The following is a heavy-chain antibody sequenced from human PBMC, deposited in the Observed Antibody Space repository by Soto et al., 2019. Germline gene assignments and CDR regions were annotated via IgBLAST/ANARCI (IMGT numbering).Heavy chain of an antibody. CDR2: IFDSDTT. V-gene: IGHV4-61*01. J-gene: IGHJ4*02. Sequence: SETLSLTCTVSGGSITSDYSCWSWIRQPPGEGLEWIGYIFDSDTTYTNPSLKSQVTISVDTSNNQFSLSLSSVTAADSAVYYCARGFRDGYNPPYFDYWGQGTLVTVSS. CDR1: GGSITSDYSC. D-gene: IGHD5-12*01. CDR3: ARGFRDGYNPPYFDY.